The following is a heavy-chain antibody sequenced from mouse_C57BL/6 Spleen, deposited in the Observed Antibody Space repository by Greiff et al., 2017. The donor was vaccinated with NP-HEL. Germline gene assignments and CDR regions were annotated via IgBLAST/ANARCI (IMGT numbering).Heavy chain of an antibody. V-gene: IGHV5-4*01. Sequence: EVQRVESGGGLVKPGGSLKLSCAASGFTFSSYAMSWVRQTPEKRLEWVATISDGGSYTYYPDNVKGRFTISRDNAKNNLYLQMSHLKSEDTAMYYCARDRFITTVVNYFDYWGQGTTLTVSS. D-gene: IGHD1-1*01. CDR1: GFTFSSYA. J-gene: IGHJ2*01. CDR2: ISDGGSYT. CDR3: ARDRFITTVVNYFDY.